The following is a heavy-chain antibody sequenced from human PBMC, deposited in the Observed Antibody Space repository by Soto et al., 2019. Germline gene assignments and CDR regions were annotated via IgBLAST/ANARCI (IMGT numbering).Heavy chain of an antibody. CDR2: IKSKTDGGTT. CDR1: GFTFSNAW. Sequence: GGSPRLSCAASGFTFSNAWMSWVRQAPGKGLEWVGRIKSKTDGGTTDYAAPVKGRFTISRDDSKNTLYLQMNSLKTEDTAVYYCTTDGYPFYYGMDVWGQGTTVTSP. V-gene: IGHV3-15*01. J-gene: IGHJ6*02. D-gene: IGHD3-22*01. CDR3: TTDGYPFYYGMDV.